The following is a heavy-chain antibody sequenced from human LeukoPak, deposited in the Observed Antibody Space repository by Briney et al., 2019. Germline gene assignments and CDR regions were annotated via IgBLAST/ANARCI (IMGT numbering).Heavy chain of an antibody. Sequence: PGGSLRLSCAASGFTFSTYAMSWVRQAPGKGLEWVSAISGSGGSTYYADSVKGRLTISRDNSKNTLFLQMNSLRAEDTAVYYCAKGLWSGAVASFDYWGQGTLVTVSS. V-gene: IGHV3-23*01. CDR2: ISGSGGST. CDR3: AKGLWSGAVASFDY. D-gene: IGHD6-19*01. J-gene: IGHJ4*02. CDR1: GFTFSTYA.